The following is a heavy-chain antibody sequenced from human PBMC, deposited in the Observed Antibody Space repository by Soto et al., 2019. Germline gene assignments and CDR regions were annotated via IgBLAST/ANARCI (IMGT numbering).Heavy chain of an antibody. D-gene: IGHD4-17*01. CDR3: AVPLYGDNVQC. CDR2: MDPKSRNT. Sequence: QVQLVQSGAEVKEPGASVKVSCKASGYTFTSYDINWMRQATGQGLEWMGWMDPKSRNTGYAQKVQGRVTMTRNTPISTVYMELSSLRSENTAVYYCAVPLYGDNVQCWGQGALVTGSS. J-gene: IGHJ4*02. CDR1: GYTFTSYD. V-gene: IGHV1-8*01.